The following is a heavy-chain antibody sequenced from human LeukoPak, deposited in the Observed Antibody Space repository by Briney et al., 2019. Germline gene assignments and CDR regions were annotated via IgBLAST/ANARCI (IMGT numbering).Heavy chain of an antibody. Sequence: GGSLRLSCADSGFIFSSYEMSWVRHAPGKGLDWVSYISSSGRTMYYADSVKGRFTVSRDNAKNSLYLQMNSLRAEDTAVYYCARGRGLPGPLDYWGQGTLLTVSS. CDR1: GFIFSSYE. CDR2: ISSSGRTM. CDR3: ARGRGLPGPLDY. J-gene: IGHJ4*02. V-gene: IGHV3-48*03. D-gene: IGHD3-10*01.